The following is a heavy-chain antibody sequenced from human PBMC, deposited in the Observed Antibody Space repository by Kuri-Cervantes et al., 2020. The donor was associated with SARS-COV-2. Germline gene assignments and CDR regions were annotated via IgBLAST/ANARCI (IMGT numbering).Heavy chain of an antibody. CDR3: ARVLAGYGYYMDV. V-gene: IGHV1-46*01. CDR1: GYTFTSYY. Sequence: ASVKVSCKASGYTFTSYYMHWVRQAPGQGLEWMGIINPSGGSTSYAQKFQGRVTMTRDTSTSTVYMELSSLRSDDTAVYYCARVLAGYGYYMDVWGKGTTVTVSS. D-gene: IGHD5-18*01. CDR2: INPSGGST. J-gene: IGHJ6*03.